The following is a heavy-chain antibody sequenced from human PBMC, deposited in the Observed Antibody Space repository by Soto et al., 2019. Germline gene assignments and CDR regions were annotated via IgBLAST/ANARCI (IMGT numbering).Heavy chain of an antibody. V-gene: IGHV3-33*01. D-gene: IGHD2-2*01. J-gene: IGHJ6*03. CDR3: ARDGLYCSSTSCYYPQDYYYYMDV. CDR1: GFTFSSYG. CDR2: IWYDGSNK. Sequence: QVQLVESGGGVVQPGRSLRLSCAASGFTFSSYGMHWVRQAPGKGLEWVAVIWYDGSNKYYADSVKGRFTISRDNSKNTLYLQMNSLRAEDTAVYYCARDGLYCSSTSCYYPQDYYYYMDVWGKGTTVTVSS.